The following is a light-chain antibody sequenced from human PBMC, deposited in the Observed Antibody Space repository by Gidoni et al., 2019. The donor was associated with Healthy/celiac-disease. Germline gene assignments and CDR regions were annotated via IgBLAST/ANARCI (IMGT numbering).Light chain of an antibody. V-gene: IGKV1-39*01. CDR3: QQSYSTPPT. CDR2: AAS. Sequence: DIQMTQSPSSLSASVGDRITITCRASQSISSYLNWYQQKPGKAPNLLIYAASSLQSGVPSRFSGSGSGTDFTLTISSLQPEDFVTYYCQQSYSTPPTFXQXTKVEIK. J-gene: IGKJ1*01. CDR1: QSISSY.